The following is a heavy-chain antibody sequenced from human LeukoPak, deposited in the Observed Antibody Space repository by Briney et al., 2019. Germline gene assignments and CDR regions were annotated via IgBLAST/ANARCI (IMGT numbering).Heavy chain of an antibody. V-gene: IGHV4-34*01. CDR2: VNHSGST. CDR1: GGSFSGYY. CDR3: ARAYCGGDCQEPDAFDI. Sequence: PSETLSLTCAVYGGSFSGYYWSWIRQPPRKGLEWIGEVNHSGSTNYNPSLKSRVTISVDTSKNQFSLKLSSVTAADTAVYYCARAYCGGDCQEPDAFDIWGQGTMVTVSS. J-gene: IGHJ3*02. D-gene: IGHD2-21*02.